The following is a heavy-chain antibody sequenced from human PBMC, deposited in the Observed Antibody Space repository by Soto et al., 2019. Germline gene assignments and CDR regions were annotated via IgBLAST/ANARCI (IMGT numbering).Heavy chain of an antibody. J-gene: IGHJ6*02. V-gene: IGHV4-31*03. D-gene: IGHD4-17*01. CDR1: GGSISSGGYY. CDR3: ASMIGDYVPGQDTPHSKYYYYGMDV. Sequence: QVQLQESGPGLVKPSQTLSLTCTVSGGSISSGGYYWSWIRQHPGKGLEWIGYIYYSGSTYYNPSLKSRVTISVDKSKNQFSLKLSSVTAADTAVYYCASMIGDYVPGQDTPHSKYYYYGMDVWGQGTTVTVSS. CDR2: IYYSGST.